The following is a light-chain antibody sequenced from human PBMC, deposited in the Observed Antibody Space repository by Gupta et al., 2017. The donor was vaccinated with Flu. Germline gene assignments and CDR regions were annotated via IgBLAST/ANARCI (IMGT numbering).Light chain of an antibody. CDR2: AAS. V-gene: IGKV1-9*01. J-gene: IGKJ3*01. CDR1: QGISSY. CDR3: QQLNSYPLFT. Sequence: DRVTITCRASQGISSYLAWYQQKPGKAPKLLIYAASTLQSGVPSRFSGSGSGTELTLTISSLQLEDFATYYCQQLNSYPLFTFGPGTKVDIK.